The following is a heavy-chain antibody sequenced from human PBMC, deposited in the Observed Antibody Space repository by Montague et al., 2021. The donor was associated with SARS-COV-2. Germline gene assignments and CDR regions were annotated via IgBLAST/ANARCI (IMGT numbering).Heavy chain of an antibody. CDR3: AEVYLVTVVTPIGFPVDWYYDL. V-gene: IGHV3-23*01. CDR2: ISGSGGST. Sequence: SLRLSCAASGFTFSTYAMSWVRQAPGKGLEWVSTISGSGGSTYYADSVKGRFTISRDNSKNTLYLQMTSLRAEDTAVYYCAEVYLVTVVTPIGFPVDWYYDLGGRGTLVTVSS. D-gene: IGHD4-23*01. CDR1: GFTFSTYA. J-gene: IGHJ2*01.